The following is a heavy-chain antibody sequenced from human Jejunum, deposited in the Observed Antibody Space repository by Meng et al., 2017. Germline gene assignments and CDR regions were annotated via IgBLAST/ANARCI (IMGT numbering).Heavy chain of an antibody. CDR3: ARDSHGYGDRGH. Sequence: QVQLVQSGAEVEKPGASVKVSCKASGYTFTDYYMHWVRQAPGQGLEWMGLINVDTGGTAYAQKFQGRVTVTRDTSTSTLYMELSSLRSEDTAMYYCARDSHGYGDRGHWGQGTLVTVSS. D-gene: IGHD4-17*01. J-gene: IGHJ4*02. CDR1: GYTFTDYY. V-gene: IGHV1-46*01. CDR2: INVDTGGT.